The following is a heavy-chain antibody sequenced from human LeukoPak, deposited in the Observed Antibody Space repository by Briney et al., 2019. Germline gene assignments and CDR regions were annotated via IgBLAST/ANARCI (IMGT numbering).Heavy chain of an antibody. CDR3: ARSPTYLTAYYFDY. Sequence: ASVKVSCKASGYTFSSYDINWVRQAAGQGLEWMGWMNPNSVNTGYAQRFQGRVTMTRNTSISTAYMELSRLRSDDTAVYYCARSPTYLTAYYFDYWGQGTLVTVSS. D-gene: IGHD3-9*01. CDR2: MNPNSVNT. J-gene: IGHJ4*02. V-gene: IGHV1-8*01. CDR1: GYTFSSYD.